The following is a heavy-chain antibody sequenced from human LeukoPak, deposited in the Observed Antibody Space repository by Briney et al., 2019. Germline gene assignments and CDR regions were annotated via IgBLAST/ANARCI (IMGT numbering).Heavy chain of an antibody. CDR1: GGSISSYY. J-gene: IGHJ4*02. CDR3: ARSAGKELDY. Sequence: PSETLSLTCTVSGGSISSYYWSWTRQPPGKGLEWIGYIYYSGSTNYNPSLKSRVTISVDTSKNQFSLKLSSVTAADTAVYYCARSAGKELDYWGQGTLVTVSS. V-gene: IGHV4-59*01. CDR2: IYYSGST. D-gene: IGHD1-14*01.